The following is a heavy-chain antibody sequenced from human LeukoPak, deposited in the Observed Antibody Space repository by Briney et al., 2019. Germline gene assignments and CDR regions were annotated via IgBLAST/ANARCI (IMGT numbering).Heavy chain of an antibody. CDR3: AKEGGRTVTNRDY. V-gene: IGHV3-23*01. Sequence: GGSLRLSCAASGFIFSSYAMSWVRQAPGKGLEWVSVISVGGDNTYYADSVRGRLTISRDNSKNTLYLQMNSLGADDTAVYYCAKEGGRTVTNRDYWGQGTLVTVSS. J-gene: IGHJ4*02. CDR1: GFIFSSYA. CDR2: ISVGGDNT. D-gene: IGHD4-17*01.